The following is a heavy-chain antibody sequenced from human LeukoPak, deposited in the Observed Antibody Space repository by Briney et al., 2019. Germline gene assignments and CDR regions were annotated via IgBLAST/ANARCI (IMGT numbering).Heavy chain of an antibody. Sequence: SETLSLTCTVSGGSISSGGYYWSWIRQHPGKGLEWIGNIYYSGSAYFDPSLRSRVTLSVDTSKNHFSLKLSSVTAADTAVYYCARQTGGTSSIADWGQGTLVTVSS. D-gene: IGHD6-6*01. J-gene: IGHJ4*02. V-gene: IGHV4-39*01. CDR2: IYYSGSA. CDR1: GGSISSGGYY. CDR3: ARQTGGTSSIAD.